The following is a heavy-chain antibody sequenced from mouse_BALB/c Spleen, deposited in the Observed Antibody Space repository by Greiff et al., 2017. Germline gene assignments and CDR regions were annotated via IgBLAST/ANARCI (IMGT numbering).Heavy chain of an antibody. CDR3: ARIGYYGYYAMDY. CDR2: ISSGGSYT. D-gene: IGHD2-3*01. V-gene: IGHV5-9-4*01. CDR1: GFTFSSYA. J-gene: IGHJ4*01. Sequence: DVMQVESGGGLVKPGGSLKLSCAASGFTFSSYAMSWVRQSPEKRLEWVAEISSGGSYTYYPDTVTGRFTISRDNAKNTLYLEMSSLRSEDTAMYYCARIGYYGYYAMDYWGQGTSVTVSS.